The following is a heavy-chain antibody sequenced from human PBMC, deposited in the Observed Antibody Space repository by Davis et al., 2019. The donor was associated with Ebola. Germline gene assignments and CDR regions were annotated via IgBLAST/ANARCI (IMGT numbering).Heavy chain of an antibody. CDR1: GFTFSTSW. V-gene: IGHV3-23*01. Sequence: GGSLRLSCAASGFTFSTSWMSWVRQTPGKGLEWVSGISDSGGSTHYADSVKGRFTISRDNSKNTLYLQMNSLRAEDTAVYYCAKGGGTSSSDFRRTWGQGTLVTVSS. CDR2: ISDSGGST. D-gene: IGHD6-6*01. CDR3: AKGGGTSSSDFRRT. J-gene: IGHJ5*02.